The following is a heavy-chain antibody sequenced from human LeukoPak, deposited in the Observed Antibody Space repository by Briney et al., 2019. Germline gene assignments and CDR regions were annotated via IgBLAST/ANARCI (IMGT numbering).Heavy chain of an antibody. CDR3: ARSTGWYPFPDY. Sequence: GGSLRLSCTASRFSFSSYWMTWVRQAPGKALEWVESINQGRSEKYSVDSVKGRFTISRDNPKNSLYLQMNSLRAEDTSVYYCARSTGWYPFPDYWGQGTLVTVSS. CDR2: INQGRSEK. D-gene: IGHD6-19*01. V-gene: IGHV3-7*01. J-gene: IGHJ4*02. CDR1: RFSFSSYW.